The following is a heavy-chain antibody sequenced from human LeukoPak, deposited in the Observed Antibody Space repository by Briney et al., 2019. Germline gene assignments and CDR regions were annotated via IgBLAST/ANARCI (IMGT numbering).Heavy chain of an antibody. D-gene: IGHD3-10*01. CDR1: GFTFSSYG. CDR2: ISYDGSNT. V-gene: IGHV3-30*18. CDR3: AKPYYYGSRSYMDY. J-gene: IGHJ4*02. Sequence: PGGSLRPSCAASGFTFSSYGMHWVRQAPGKGLEWVAVISYDGSNTYYADSVKGRFTISRDNSKNMLYLQMNSLRAEDTAVYYCAKPYYYGSRSYMDYWGQGTLVTVSS.